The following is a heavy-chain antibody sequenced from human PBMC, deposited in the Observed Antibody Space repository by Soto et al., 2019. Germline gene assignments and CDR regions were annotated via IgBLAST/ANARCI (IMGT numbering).Heavy chain of an antibody. CDR1: GFTFSSYG. Sequence: QVQLVEAGGGVVQPGRSLRLSCAASGFTFSSYGMHRVRQAPGKGREWVAVISYDGSNQYYADSVKGRFTISRDNSKNSLYLPMNILRAQDTAVYYCSNHLEIYYFAYWFHGTLVTVSS. V-gene: IGHV3-30*18. D-gene: IGHD1-1*01. CDR3: SNHLEIYYFAY. J-gene: IGHJ4*01. CDR2: ISYDGSNQ.